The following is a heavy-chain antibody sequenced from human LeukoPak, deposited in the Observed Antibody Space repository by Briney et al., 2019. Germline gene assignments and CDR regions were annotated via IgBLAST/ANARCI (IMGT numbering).Heavy chain of an antibody. D-gene: IGHD3-10*01. V-gene: IGHV3-21*01. CDR2: ISSSSSYI. CDR1: GFTFSSYS. Sequence: GVSLRLSCAASGFTFSSYSMNWVRQAPGKGLEWVSSISSSSSYIYYADSVKGRFTISRDNAKNSLYLQMNSLRAEDTAVYYCARVGTAMVRLYYSDYCGQGTLVTVSS. J-gene: IGHJ4*02. CDR3: ARVGTAMVRLYYSDY.